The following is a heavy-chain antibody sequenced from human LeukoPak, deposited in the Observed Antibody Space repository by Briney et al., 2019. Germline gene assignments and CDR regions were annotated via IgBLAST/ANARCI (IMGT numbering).Heavy chain of an antibody. V-gene: IGHV4-30-2*01. CDR2: IYHSGST. Sequence: SETLSLTCAVSGGTISSGGYYWSWIRQPPGKGLEWIGYIYHSGSTYYNPSLKSRVTISVDRSKNQSSLKLSSVTAADTAVYYCARDAGLGFDYWGQGTLVTVSS. J-gene: IGHJ4*02. CDR3: ARDAGLGFDY. D-gene: IGHD3-10*01. CDR1: GGTISSGGYY.